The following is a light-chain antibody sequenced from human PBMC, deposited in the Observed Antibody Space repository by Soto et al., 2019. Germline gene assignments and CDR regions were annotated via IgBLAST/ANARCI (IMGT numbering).Light chain of an antibody. V-gene: IGLV2-14*01. CDR3: SSYTSSSTDYV. CDR1: SSDVGGYNY. J-gene: IGLJ1*01. Sequence: QSALTQPASVSGSPGQSITISCTGTSSDVGGYNYVSWYQQHPGKAPKLMIYDVSNRPSVVSNRFSGSKSGNTASLTISWFQAEDEADYYCSSYTSSSTDYVFGTGIKVTVL. CDR2: DVS.